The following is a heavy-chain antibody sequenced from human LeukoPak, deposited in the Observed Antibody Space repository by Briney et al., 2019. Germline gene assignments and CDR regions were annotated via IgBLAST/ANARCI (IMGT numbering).Heavy chain of an antibody. V-gene: IGHV4-61*02. CDR2: IYTSGST. J-gene: IGHJ4*02. Sequence: SETLSLTCTVSGNSISSGDNYWSWIRQPAGKGLEWIGRIYTSGSTNYNPSLKSRVTISGDTSKNQFSLRLSSVTAADTAVYYCARASYSYDINGWVPFDYWGQGTLITVSS. D-gene: IGHD3-22*01. CDR1: GNSISSGDNY. CDR3: ARASYSYDINGWVPFDY.